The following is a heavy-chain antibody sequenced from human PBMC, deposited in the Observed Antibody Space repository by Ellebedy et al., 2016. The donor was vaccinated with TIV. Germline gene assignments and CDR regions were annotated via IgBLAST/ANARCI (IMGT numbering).Heavy chain of an antibody. D-gene: IGHD4-23*01. CDR3: AAYYGGRFDY. CDR1: GGSFSAYY. J-gene: IGHJ4*02. CDR2: INHSGST. Sequence: SQTLSLTCAVYGGSFSAYYWTWIRQPPGKGLEWIGEINHSGSTNYSPSLKSRVTISIDTSENQFSLRLSSVTAADTAVYYCAAYYGGRFDYWGQGTLVTVSS. V-gene: IGHV4-34*01.